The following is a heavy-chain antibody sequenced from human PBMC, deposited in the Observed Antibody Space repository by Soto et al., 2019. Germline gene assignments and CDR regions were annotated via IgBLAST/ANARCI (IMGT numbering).Heavy chain of an antibody. D-gene: IGHD5-12*01. CDR1: GYSFTSYW. J-gene: IGHJ6*02. Sequence: PGESLKISCKGSGYSFTSYWISWVRQMPGKGLEWMGRIDPSDSYTNYSPSFQGHVTISADKSISTAYLQWSSLKASDTAMYYCARLYKGDGYFYYYYGMDVWGQGTTVTVSS. V-gene: IGHV5-10-1*01. CDR2: IDPSDSYT. CDR3: ARLYKGDGYFYYYYGMDV.